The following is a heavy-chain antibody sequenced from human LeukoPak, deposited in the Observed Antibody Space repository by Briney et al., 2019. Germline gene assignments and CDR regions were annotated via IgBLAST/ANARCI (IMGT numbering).Heavy chain of an antibody. D-gene: IGHD3-22*01. Sequence: PGGSLRLSCAASGFTFSSYAMSWVRQAPGKGREWVSAISGSGGSTYYADSVKGRFTISRDNSKNTLYLQMNSLRAEDTAVYYCAKRGHYYDSSGYYSLWGQGTLVTVSS. CDR2: ISGSGGST. CDR3: AKRGHYYDSSGYYSL. CDR1: GFTFSSYA. J-gene: IGHJ4*02. V-gene: IGHV3-23*01.